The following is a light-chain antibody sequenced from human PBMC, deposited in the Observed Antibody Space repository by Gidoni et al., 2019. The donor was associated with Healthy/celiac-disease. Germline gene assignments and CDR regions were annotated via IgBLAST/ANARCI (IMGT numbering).Light chain of an antibody. CDR1: NIGSKS. J-gene: IGLJ2*01. CDR2: DDS. V-gene: IGLV3-21*03. CDR3: QVWDSSSDHPVV. Sequence: GKTARITCGGNNIGSKSVHWYQQKPGQAPVLVIYDDSDRPSGIPERFSGSNSGNTATLTISRVEAGDEADYYCQVWDSSSDHPVVFGGGTKLTVL.